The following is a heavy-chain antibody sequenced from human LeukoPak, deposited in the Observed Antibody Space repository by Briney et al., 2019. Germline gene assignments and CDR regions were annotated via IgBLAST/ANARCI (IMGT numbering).Heavy chain of an antibody. CDR2: ISYGGSNK. CDR1: GFTFSSYA. D-gene: IGHD3-10*01. V-gene: IGHV3-30*18. Sequence: GGSLRLSCAASGFTFSSYAMRWVRQAPGKGLEWVAAISYGGSNKYYADSVKGRFTISRDNSKNTQYLQMNSLRAEDTAVYYCAKDRGPSIRGIDYWGQGTLVTVSS. J-gene: IGHJ4*02. CDR3: AKDRGPSIRGIDY.